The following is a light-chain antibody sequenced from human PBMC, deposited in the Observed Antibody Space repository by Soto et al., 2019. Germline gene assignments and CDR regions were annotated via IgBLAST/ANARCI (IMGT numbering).Light chain of an antibody. CDR3: AAWEDSMNGFHV. V-gene: IGLV1-44*01. CDR1: SSNIGSRY. CDR2: SNN. Sequence: QSVLTQPPSSSATPGQRVTISSSGSSSNIGSRYVYWYQQLPGMAPQLLIYSNNQRPSGVPDRFSGSKSGTSASLAISGLQSEDVAYNYCAAWEDSMNGFHVFGTVT. J-gene: IGLJ1*01.